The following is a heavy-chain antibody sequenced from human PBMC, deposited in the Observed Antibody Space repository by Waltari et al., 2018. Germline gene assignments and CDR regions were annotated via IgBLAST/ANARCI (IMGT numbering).Heavy chain of an antibody. J-gene: IGHJ6*03. CDR3: ASRYCSSTSCYYYYYMDV. Sequence: QVQLQESGPGLVKPSQTLSLTCTVSGGSISSGDYYWSWIRQPPGKGLEWIGYIYYSGSTYYNPSLKSRVTISVDTSKTQFSLKLSSVTAADTAVYYCASRYCSSTSCYYYYYMDVWGKGTTVTISS. CDR2: IYYSGST. D-gene: IGHD2-2*01. V-gene: IGHV4-30-4*08. CDR1: GGSISSGDYY.